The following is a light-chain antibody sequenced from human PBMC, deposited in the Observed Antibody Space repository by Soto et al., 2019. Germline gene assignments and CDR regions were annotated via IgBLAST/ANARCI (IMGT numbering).Light chain of an antibody. J-gene: IGKJ1*01. Sequence: DIQMTQSPSSLSASVGDRVSITCRASQTIGSYVNWYQQKLGKAPKLLIYTASSLQSGVPSRFSSSGSGTDFTLTISSLQPEDFAIYYCQQSNTAPWTFGQGTKVEIK. CDR2: TAS. CDR1: QTIGSY. CDR3: QQSNTAPWT. V-gene: IGKV1-39*01.